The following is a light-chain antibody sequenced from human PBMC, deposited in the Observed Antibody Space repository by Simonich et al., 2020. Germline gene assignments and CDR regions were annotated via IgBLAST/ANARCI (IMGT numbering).Light chain of an antibody. CDR3: SSYTSSSTLV. CDR1: SSDVGSYNL. Sequence: QSALTQPRSVSGSPGQSVTISCTGTSSDVGSYNLVSWYQQHPGKAPKLLIYEGSKRPPGVSNRFSGSKSGNTASLTISGLQAEDEADYYCSSYTSSSTLVFGGGTKLTVL. CDR2: EGS. J-gene: IGLJ2*01. V-gene: IGLV2-14*02.